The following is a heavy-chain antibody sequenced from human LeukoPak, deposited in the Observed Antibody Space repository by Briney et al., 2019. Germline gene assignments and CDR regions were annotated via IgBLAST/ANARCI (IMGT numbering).Heavy chain of an antibody. CDR2: IYYSGGT. CDR1: GGSINYYY. D-gene: IGHD5-18*01. V-gene: IGHV4-59*01. Sequence: SETLSLTCTVSGGSINYYYWMWIRQPPGKGLEWIGYIYYSGGTHYNPSLKSRVTMLVDTSKNQFSLKLTAVTAADTAVYYCARGYRGFDYWGQGTLVTVSS. CDR3: ARGYRGFDY. J-gene: IGHJ4*02.